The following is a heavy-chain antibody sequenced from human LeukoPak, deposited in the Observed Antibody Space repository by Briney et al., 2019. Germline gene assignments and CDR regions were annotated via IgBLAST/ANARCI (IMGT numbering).Heavy chain of an antibody. CDR1: GYSFTSYW. J-gene: IGHJ4*02. D-gene: IGHD6-13*01. Sequence: GESLKISCKGSGYSFTSYWIGWVRQMPGKGLEWMGIIHPADSDTRYSPSFKGQVTISADKSISTAYLQWSSLKASDTAMIYCARQIDFPVRRIAYSINKGFHYWGQGTLVTVSS. V-gene: IGHV5-51*01. CDR3: ARQIDFPVRRIAYSINKGFHY. CDR2: IHPADSDT.